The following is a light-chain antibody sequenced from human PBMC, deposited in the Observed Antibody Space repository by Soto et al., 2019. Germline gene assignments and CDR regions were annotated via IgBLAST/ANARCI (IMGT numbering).Light chain of an antibody. Sequence: DIQMTQSPSSLSASVGDRVTITCQASQDISKYLNWYQQKPGKAPKFLIYDASTLETGVPSRFSGSGSGTEFTFTISSLQPEDIATYYCQQYDNLPLTFGGGTKVAIK. CDR1: QDISKY. CDR2: DAS. CDR3: QQYDNLPLT. V-gene: IGKV1-33*01. J-gene: IGKJ4*01.